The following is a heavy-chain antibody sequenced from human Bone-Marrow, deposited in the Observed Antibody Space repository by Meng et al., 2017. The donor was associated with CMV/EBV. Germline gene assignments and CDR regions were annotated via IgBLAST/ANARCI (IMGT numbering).Heavy chain of an antibody. J-gene: IGHJ6*02. CDR1: GFTFSSYS. CDR3: ARDPYTYDFWSGYYGMDV. Sequence: GESLKISCAASGFTFSSYSMNWVRQAPGKGLEWVSSISSSSSYIYYADSVKGRFTISRGNAKNSLYLQMSSLRADDTAVYYCARDPYTYDFWSGYYGMDVWGQGTTVTVYS. D-gene: IGHD3-3*01. CDR2: ISSSSSYI. V-gene: IGHV3-21*01.